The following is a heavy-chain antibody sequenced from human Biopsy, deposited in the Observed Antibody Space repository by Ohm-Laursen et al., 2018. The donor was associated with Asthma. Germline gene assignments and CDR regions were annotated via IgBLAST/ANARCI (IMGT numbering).Heavy chain of an antibody. CDR1: GFSFSDYY. CDR3: ARGFEYSELGPFYHFGLDV. CDR2: IRSSGSTT. V-gene: IGHV3-11*01. J-gene: IGHJ6*02. D-gene: IGHD5-18*01. Sequence: SLRLSCAASGFSFSDYYMTWMRQAPGKGLEWVSSIRSSGSTTYTAESVKGRFTISRDNAQKTLFLQMGSLRAEDTAIYYCARGFEYSELGPFYHFGLDVWGQGTAVAVSS.